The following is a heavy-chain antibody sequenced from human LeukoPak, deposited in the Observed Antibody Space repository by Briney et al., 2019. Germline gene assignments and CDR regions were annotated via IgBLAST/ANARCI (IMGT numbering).Heavy chain of an antibody. J-gene: IGHJ4*02. Sequence: SETLSLTCGVSGASFSSYFWIWIRQSPEKGLEWIGEISDRGSPNYNPTLKSRVTISIDTSKNQFSLRLSSVTAADTAVYFCASGPLFWSGYYGAWYYDSWGPGTLVTVSS. V-gene: IGHV4-34*01. D-gene: IGHD3-3*01. CDR3: ASGPLFWSGYYGAWYYDS. CDR2: ISDRGSP. CDR1: GASFSSYF.